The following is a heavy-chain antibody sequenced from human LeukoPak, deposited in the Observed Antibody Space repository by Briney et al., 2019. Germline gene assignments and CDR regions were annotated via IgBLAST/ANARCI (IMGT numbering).Heavy chain of an antibody. Sequence: SVKVSCKASGGTFSSYAISWVRQAPGQGHEWMGGIIPIFGTANYAQKIQGRVTITTDESTSTAYKELSSLGSEDTAVYYCAKDGTHIVVVIATYHYFDYWGQGTLVTVSS. D-gene: IGHD2-21*01. CDR1: GGTFSSYA. V-gene: IGHV1-69*05. J-gene: IGHJ4*02. CDR2: IIPIFGTA. CDR3: AKDGTHIVVVIATYHYFDY.